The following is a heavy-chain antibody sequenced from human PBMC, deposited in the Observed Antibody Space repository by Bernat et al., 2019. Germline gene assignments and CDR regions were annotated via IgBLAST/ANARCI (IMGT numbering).Heavy chain of an antibody. CDR1: GFTFSTYW. J-gene: IGHJ4*02. CDR3: ARIAAALRGFDY. V-gene: IGHV3-7*01. D-gene: IGHD6-13*01. Sequence: EVQLVESGGGLVQPGGSLRLSCTASGFTFSTYWMTWVRQAPGKGLEWVANIKQDGSEKYYVDSVKGRFTISRDNAKNSLYLQMNSLRAEDTAVYYCARIAAALRGFDYWGQGTLVTVSS. CDR2: IKQDGSEK.